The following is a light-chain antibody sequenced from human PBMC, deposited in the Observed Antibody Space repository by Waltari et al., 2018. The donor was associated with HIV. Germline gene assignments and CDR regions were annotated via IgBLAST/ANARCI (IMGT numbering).Light chain of an antibody. CDR3: QQRSNWPLT. V-gene: IGKV3-11*01. CDR1: QSVSSY. Sequence: IVLTQFPATLSLSPGDRAPLSCRASQSVSSYLAWYQQKPGQAPRLLIYDASNRATGIPARFSGSGSGTDFTLTISSLEPEDFAVYFCQQRSNWPLTFGGGTKVEIK. J-gene: IGKJ4*01. CDR2: DAS.